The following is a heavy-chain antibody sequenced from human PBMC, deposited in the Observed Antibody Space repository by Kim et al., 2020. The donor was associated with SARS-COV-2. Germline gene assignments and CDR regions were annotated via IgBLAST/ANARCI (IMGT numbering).Heavy chain of an antibody. CDR2: ISYDGSNK. CDR3: AKVGNYYYGSGTASNFD. J-gene: IGHJ4*01. CDR1: GFTFSSYG. D-gene: IGHD3-10*01. Sequence: GGSLRLSCAASGFTFSSYGMHWVRQAPGKGLEWVAVISYDGSNKYYADSVKGRFTISRDNSKNTLYLQMNSLRAEDTAVYYCAKVGNYYYGSGTASNFD. V-gene: IGHV3-30*18.